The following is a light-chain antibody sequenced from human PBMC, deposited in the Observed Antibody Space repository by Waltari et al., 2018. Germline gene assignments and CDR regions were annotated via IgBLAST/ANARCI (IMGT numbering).Light chain of an antibody. CDR3: QQRSNWPLT. CDR2: DAS. CDR1: HSVSRY. J-gene: IGKJ4*01. Sequence: EIVLTQSQATLSLSPGARATLPCRASHSVSRYLAWYQQRPGQAPRPLIFDASSTATGIPARFSGSGSWTDFTLTISSLEPEDCAVYYCQQRSNWPLTFGGGTKVEIK. V-gene: IGKV3-11*01.